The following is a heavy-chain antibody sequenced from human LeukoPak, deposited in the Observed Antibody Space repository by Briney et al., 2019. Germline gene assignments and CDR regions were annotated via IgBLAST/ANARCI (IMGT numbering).Heavy chain of an antibody. J-gene: IGHJ4*02. V-gene: IGHV3-23*01. D-gene: IGHD1-26*01. Sequence: GGSLRLSCAASGLNVTYNYMSWVRQAPGMGLEWVSAIGGSGANTYYADSVKGRFTISRDNSKNTLYLQMNSLRAEDTAVYYCAKRFIVSGSTGFDYWGQGTLVTVSS. CDR1: GLNVTYNY. CDR2: IGGSGANT. CDR3: AKRFIVSGSTGFDY.